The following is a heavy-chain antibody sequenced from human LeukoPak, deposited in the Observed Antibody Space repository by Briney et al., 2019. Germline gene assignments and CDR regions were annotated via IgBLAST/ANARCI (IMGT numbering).Heavy chain of an antibody. Sequence: GGSLRLSCAASGFTFSSYWMSWVRQAPGKGLEWVANIKQDGSEKYYVDSVKGRFTISRHNAKNSLYLQMNSLRAEDTAVYYCARDSSGWYGHPKNEDYWGQGTLVTVSS. CDR2: IKQDGSEK. D-gene: IGHD6-19*01. V-gene: IGHV3-7*01. CDR1: GFTFSSYW. CDR3: ARDSSGWYGHPKNEDY. J-gene: IGHJ4*02.